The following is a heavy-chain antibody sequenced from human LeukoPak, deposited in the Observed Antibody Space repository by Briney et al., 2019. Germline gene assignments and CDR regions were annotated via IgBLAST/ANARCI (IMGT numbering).Heavy chain of an antibody. V-gene: IGHV4-59*12. CDR2: IYYIGSP. CDR3: ARDRHDSSGYYYDY. Sequence: SVTLSLTCTVSGGSINNYYWSWIRQPPGKGLEWIGYIYYIGSPNYNPSLKSRLTISVDTSKNQFSLKLSSVTAADTAVYYCARDRHDSSGYYYDYWGQGTLVTVSS. J-gene: IGHJ4*02. CDR1: GGSINNYY. D-gene: IGHD3-22*01.